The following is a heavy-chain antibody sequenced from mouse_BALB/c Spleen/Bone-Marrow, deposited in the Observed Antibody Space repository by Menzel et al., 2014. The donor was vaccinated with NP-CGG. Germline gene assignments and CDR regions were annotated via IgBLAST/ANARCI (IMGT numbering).Heavy chain of an antibody. CDR3: ARYDGYFDY. D-gene: IGHD2-3*01. J-gene: IGHJ2*01. Sequence: QVQLQQSGAELARPGTSVKVSCKASGYAFTDYLMEWLKQRPGQGLEWIGLINPGSGSTNYNEKFKDKATLTADKSSSTAYMQLSSLTSDDSAVYFCARYDGYFDYWGQGTILSDSS. CDR2: INPGSGST. V-gene: IGHV1-54*01. CDR1: GYAFTDYL.